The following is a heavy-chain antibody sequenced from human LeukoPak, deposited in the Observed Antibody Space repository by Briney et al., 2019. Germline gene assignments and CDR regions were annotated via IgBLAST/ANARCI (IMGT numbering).Heavy chain of an antibody. Sequence: GASVKVSCKSSGYTFTSYYMHWVRQAPGQGLEWMGIINPSGGSTSYAQKFQGRVTMTRDTSISTAYMELSRLRSDDTAVYYCARVVFVDMTTGRPDAFDIWGQGTMVTVSS. J-gene: IGHJ3*02. V-gene: IGHV1-46*01. CDR1: GYTFTSYY. CDR2: INPSGGST. D-gene: IGHD5-24*01. CDR3: ARVVFVDMTTGRPDAFDI.